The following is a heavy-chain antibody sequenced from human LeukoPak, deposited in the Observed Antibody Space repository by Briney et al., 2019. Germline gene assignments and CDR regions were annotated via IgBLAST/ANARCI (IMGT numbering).Heavy chain of an antibody. J-gene: IGHJ4*02. D-gene: IGHD2-2*01. V-gene: IGHV3-21*04. CDR3: AQRAQLPKRHFDY. CDR2: ISSSSSYI. Sequence: GGSLRLSCAASGFTFSSYSMNWVRQAPGKGLEWVSSISSSSSYIYYADSVKGRFTISRDNSKDTLYLQMNSLRAEDTAVYYCAQRAQLPKRHFDYWGQGTLVTVSS. CDR1: GFTFSSYS.